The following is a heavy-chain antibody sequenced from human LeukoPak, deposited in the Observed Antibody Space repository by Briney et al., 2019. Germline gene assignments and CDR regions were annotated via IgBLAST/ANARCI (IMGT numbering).Heavy chain of an antibody. J-gene: IGHJ4*02. V-gene: IGHV3-21*01. CDR3: ARPSYTSGSYFDY. D-gene: IGHD3-10*01. Sequence: GGSLRLSCAASGFTFSSYSMNWVRQAPGKGLEWVSSISSSSSSYIYYADSVKGRFTISRDNAKNSLYLQMNSLRVDDTAVYYCARPSYTSGSYFDYWGQGTLVTVS. CDR1: GFTFSSYS. CDR2: ISSSSSSYI.